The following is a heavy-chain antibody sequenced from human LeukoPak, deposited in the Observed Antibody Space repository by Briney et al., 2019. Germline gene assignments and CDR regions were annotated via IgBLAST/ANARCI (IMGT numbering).Heavy chain of an antibody. CDR1: GFTFSSYS. CDR3: ARDPDGTARNYFDY. Sequence: GGSLRLSCAASGFTFSSYSMNCVRQAPGKGLEWVSSISTSSSYIYYADSVKGRFTISRDNAKNSLYLQMNSLRAEDTAVYYCARDPDGTARNYFDYWGQGTLVTVSS. J-gene: IGHJ4*02. D-gene: IGHD1/OR15-1a*01. V-gene: IGHV3-21*01. CDR2: ISTSSSYI.